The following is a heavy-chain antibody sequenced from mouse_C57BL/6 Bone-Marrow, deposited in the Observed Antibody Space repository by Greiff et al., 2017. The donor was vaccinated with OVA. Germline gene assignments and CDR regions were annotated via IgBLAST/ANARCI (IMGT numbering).Heavy chain of an antibody. D-gene: IGHD2-3*01. V-gene: IGHV5-4*03. CDR3: ARSGDGYYCAMDY. CDR2: ISDGGSYT. CDR1: GFTFSSYA. Sequence: EVMLVESGGGLVKPGGSLKLSCAASGFTFSSYAMSWVRQTPEKRLEWVATISDGGSYTYYPDNVKGRFTISRDNAKNNLYLQMSHLKSEDTAMYYCARSGDGYYCAMDYWGQGTSVTVSS. J-gene: IGHJ4*01.